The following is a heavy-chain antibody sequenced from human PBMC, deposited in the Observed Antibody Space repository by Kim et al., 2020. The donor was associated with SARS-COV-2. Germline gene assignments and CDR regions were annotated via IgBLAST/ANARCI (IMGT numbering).Heavy chain of an antibody. V-gene: IGHV3-23*01. CDR2: T. D-gene: IGHD6-6*01. J-gene: IGHJ4*02. Sequence: TYYPDSVRGRFPISRHNAKNTLYLQMTSLKAEDTAVYYCAKPIAADPFDDWGQGTLVTVSS. CDR3: AKPIAADPFDD.